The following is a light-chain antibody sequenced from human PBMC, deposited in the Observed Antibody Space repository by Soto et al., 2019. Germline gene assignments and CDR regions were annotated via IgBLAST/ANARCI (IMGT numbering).Light chain of an antibody. J-gene: IGKJ1*01. CDR1: QSIARSY. CDR3: QQYGGSLKWA. CDR2: ATS. V-gene: IGKV3-20*01. Sequence: EIVLTQSPGTLSLSPGERATLSCRASQSIARSYLVWYQQRPGQAPRLLIYATSSRATGIPARFSGSGSGTDFTLTISRLEPEDFAVYYCQQYGGSLKWAFGQGTKVEIK.